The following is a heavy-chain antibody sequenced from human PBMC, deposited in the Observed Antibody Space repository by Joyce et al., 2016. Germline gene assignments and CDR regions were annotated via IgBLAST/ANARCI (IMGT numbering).Heavy chain of an antibody. CDR2: ITTSWAT. CDR3: ARSQWLAPLMY. Sequence: QVQLRQWGAGLLKPSETLSLTCAVSGGPFRGFFWTWVRQPPGKALEWMGDITTSWATKYNPSRRSRVAISVDTSNNQFSLTLSSLSAADMAVYYCARSQWLAPLMYWGQGTLVTVSP. CDR1: GGPFRGFF. V-gene: IGHV4-34*02. D-gene: IGHD6-19*01. J-gene: IGHJ4*02.